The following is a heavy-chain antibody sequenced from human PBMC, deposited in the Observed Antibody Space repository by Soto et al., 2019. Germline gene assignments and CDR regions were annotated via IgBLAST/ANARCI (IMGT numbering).Heavy chain of an antibody. D-gene: IGHD3-22*01. Sequence: QVQLVESGGGVVQPGRSLRLSCTASAFTFRNYAMHWVRQAPGKGLEWVAVISYDGSNEYYADSVKGRFTISRDNSKNTVSLQMNSLKPEDAAVYWCVKDLYYDSAGWGMFDYWGQGTLVTVSS. CDR2: ISYDGSNE. J-gene: IGHJ4*02. V-gene: IGHV3-30-3*02. CDR1: AFTFRNYA. CDR3: VKDLYYDSAGWGMFDY.